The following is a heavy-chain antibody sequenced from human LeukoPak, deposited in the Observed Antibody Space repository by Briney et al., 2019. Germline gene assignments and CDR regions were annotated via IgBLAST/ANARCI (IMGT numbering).Heavy chain of an antibody. J-gene: IGHJ5*02. CDR3: ARVYIAIAAAGTGWFDP. Sequence: GASVKVSCKASGYTFTSYDINWVRQATGQGLEWMGWMNPNSGNTGYAQKFQGRVTITADKSTSTAYMELSSLGSEDTAVYYCARVYIAIAAAGTGWFDPWGQGTLVTVSS. D-gene: IGHD6-13*01. CDR1: GYTFTSYD. CDR2: MNPNSGNT. V-gene: IGHV1-8*01.